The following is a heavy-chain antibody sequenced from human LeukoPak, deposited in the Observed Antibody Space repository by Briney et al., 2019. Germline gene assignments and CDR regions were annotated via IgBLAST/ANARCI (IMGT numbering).Heavy chain of an antibody. D-gene: IGHD6-13*01. CDR2: FDPEDGET. V-gene: IGHV1-24*01. J-gene: IGHJ5*02. Sequence: ASVKVSCKVSGYTLTELAVHWVRQAPGKGLEWMANFDPEDGETLYTQKFQGRVTLTEDTSTDTAYFELSSLRSDDTAVYYCATGLPAAAAAQTWGQGTLVTVS. CDR3: ATGLPAAAAAQT. CDR1: GYTLTELA.